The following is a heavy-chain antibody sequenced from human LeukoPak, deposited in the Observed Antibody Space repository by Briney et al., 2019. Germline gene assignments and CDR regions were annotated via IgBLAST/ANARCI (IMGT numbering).Heavy chain of an antibody. CDR2: ISNNGGYT. CDR1: GFTFSSSA. J-gene: IGHJ4*02. V-gene: IGHV3-23*01. Sequence: GGSLRLSCAASGFTFSSSAMSWVRQAPGKGLEWVSAISNNGGYTYYADSVQGRFTISRDNSKSTLCLQMSSLRAEDTAVYYCAKEAPNSGSYGFDFWGQGTLVTVSS. D-gene: IGHD1-26*01. CDR3: AKEAPNSGSYGFDF.